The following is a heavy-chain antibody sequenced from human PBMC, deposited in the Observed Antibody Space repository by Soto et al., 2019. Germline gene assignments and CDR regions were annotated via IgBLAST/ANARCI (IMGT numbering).Heavy chain of an antibody. D-gene: IGHD4-17*01. CDR3: ASRTVTTYYYYMDV. CDR2: IYYSGST. CDR1: GGSISSYD. J-gene: IGHJ6*03. V-gene: IGHV4-59*01. Sequence: LSLTCTVSGGSISSYDWSWIRQPPGKGLEWIGYIYYSGSTNYNPSLKSRVTISVDTSKNQFSLKLSSVTAADTAVYYCASRTVTTYYYYMDVWGKGTTVTVSS.